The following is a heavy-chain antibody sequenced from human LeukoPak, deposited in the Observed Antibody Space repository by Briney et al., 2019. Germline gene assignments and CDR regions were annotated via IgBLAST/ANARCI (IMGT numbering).Heavy chain of an antibody. D-gene: IGHD3-10*01. J-gene: IGHJ4*02. V-gene: IGHV3-48*01. CDR3: ARDSYYGSG. CDR1: GFTFSSYS. CDR2: ISSSSSTI. Sequence: GGSLRLSCAASGFTFSSYSMNWVRQAPGKGLEWVSYISSSSSTIYYADSVKGRFTISRDNAKNSLYLQMNSLRAEDTAVYYCARDSYYGSGWGQGTLVTVSS.